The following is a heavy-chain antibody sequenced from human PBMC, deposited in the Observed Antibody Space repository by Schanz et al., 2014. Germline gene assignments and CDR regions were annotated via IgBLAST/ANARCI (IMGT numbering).Heavy chain of an antibody. V-gene: IGHV1-18*01. Sequence: QVQLVQSGAEVKKPGASVKVSCKASGYTTFTDYYIHWVRQAPGQGLEWLGWISGSNGNTNYAQKLQGRVTMTTDTSTSTAYMELRSLRSDDTAVYYCARGGYSSGWYDRDIAHFDYWGQGTLVTVSA. CDR1: GYTTFTDYY. J-gene: IGHJ4*02. CDR2: ISGSNGNT. CDR3: ARGGYSSGWYDRDIAHFDY. D-gene: IGHD6-19*01.